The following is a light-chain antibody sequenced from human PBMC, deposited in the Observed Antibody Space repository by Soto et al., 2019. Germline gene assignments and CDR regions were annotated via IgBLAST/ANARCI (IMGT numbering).Light chain of an antibody. CDR3: AAWDDTLSGYV. V-gene: IGLV1-47*02. CDR1: SSNIGSNY. CDR2: SDN. J-gene: IGLJ1*01. Sequence: QSVLTQPPSASGSPGQRVTISCSGSSSNIGSNYVFWYQHLPGMAPKLLIYSDNQRPSGVPDRFSGSKSGTSASLAISGLRSEHEADYYCAAWDDTLSGYVFGTGTKVTVL.